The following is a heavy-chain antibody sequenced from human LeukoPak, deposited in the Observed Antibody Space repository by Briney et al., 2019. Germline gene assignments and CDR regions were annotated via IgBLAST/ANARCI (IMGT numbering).Heavy chain of an antibody. J-gene: IGHJ4*02. D-gene: IGHD1-26*01. V-gene: IGHV1-2*04. CDR3: ARDLTSTSNWEFDY. Sequence: ASVKVSCKASGYTFADYFIHWVRQAPGQGLEWMGRINPNTGGAEYAPKFQGWVTMTRDTSIGTAYVGVNRLISDDTAVYYCARDLTSTSNWEFDYWGQGTLVIVSS. CDR1: GYTFADYF. CDR2: INPNTGGA.